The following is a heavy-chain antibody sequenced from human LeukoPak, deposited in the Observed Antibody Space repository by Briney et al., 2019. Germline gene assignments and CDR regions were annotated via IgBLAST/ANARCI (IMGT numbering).Heavy chain of an antibody. Sequence: GALRLSCAASGFTFSSYAMHWVRQAPGKGLEWVAVISYDGSNKYYADSVKGRFTISRDNSKNTLYLQMNSLRAEDTAVYYCAKKSVATGDYWGQGTLVTVSS. CDR3: AKKSVATGDY. J-gene: IGHJ4*02. D-gene: IGHD2-15*01. V-gene: IGHV3-30-3*02. CDR1: GFTFSSYA. CDR2: ISYDGSNK.